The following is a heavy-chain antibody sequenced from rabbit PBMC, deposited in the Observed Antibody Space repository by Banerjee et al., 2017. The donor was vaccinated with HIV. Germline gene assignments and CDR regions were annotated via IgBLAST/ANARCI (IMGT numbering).Heavy chain of an antibody. J-gene: IGHJ4*01. CDR2: IYAGSSGST. CDR1: GFTISSSYW. Sequence: QSLEESGGDLVKPGASLTLTCTASGFTISSSYWICWVRQAPGKGLEWIACIYAGSSGSTQYANWAKGRFTISKISSTTVTLQMTSLTAADTATYFCARDLAGVIGWNFNLWGPGTLVTVS. CDR3: ARDLAGVIGWNFNL. D-gene: IGHD4-1*01. V-gene: IGHV1S40*01.